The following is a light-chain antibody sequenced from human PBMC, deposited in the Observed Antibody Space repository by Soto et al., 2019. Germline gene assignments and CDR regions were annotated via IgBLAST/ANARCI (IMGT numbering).Light chain of an antibody. CDR2: GAS. J-gene: IGKJ2*01. CDR1: QSVSNN. V-gene: IGKV3-15*01. CDR3: QQYDNWPYT. Sequence: EIVMTHSPATLSVSPGERATLSCRASQSVSNNLAWYQQKPGQAPRLLIYGASTRATAIPARFSGSGSGTDFTLTISTLQSADFGVYFCQQYDNWPYTFGQGTKVEIK.